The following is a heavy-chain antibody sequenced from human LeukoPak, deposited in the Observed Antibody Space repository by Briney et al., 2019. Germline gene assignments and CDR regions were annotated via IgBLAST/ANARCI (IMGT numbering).Heavy chain of an antibody. CDR2: IYYSGST. CDR1: GGSISSYY. CDR3: ARGGRYQLLYGGSRDAFDI. D-gene: IGHD2-2*02. V-gene: IGHV4-59*01. J-gene: IGHJ3*02. Sequence: SETLSLTCTVSGGSISSYYWSWIRQPPGKGLEWIGYIYYSGSTNYNPSLKSRVTISVDTSKNQFSLKLSSVTAADTAVYYCARGGRYQLLYGGSRDAFDIWGQGTMVTVSS.